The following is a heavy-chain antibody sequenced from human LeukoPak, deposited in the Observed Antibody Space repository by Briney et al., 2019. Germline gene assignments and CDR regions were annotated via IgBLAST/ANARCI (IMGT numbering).Heavy chain of an antibody. J-gene: IGHJ2*01. Sequence: AGGSLRLSCAASGFTFRSYEMNWVRQAPGKGLEWVSYISSGGDNIYYADSVKGRFTISRDNAKNSLYLQMNSLRAEDTAVYYCARKEYSGLWFFDLWGRGTLVTVSS. CDR2: ISSGGDNI. CDR3: ARKEYSGLWFFDL. D-gene: IGHD5-12*01. CDR1: GFTFRSYE. V-gene: IGHV3-48*03.